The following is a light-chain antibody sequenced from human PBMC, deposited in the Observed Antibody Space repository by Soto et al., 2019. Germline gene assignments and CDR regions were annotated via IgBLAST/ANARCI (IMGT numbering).Light chain of an antibody. CDR1: TSNIGSYP. V-gene: IGLV2-18*02. CDR3: SSYTSSSTSGVV. J-gene: IGLJ2*01. CDR2: EVN. Sequence: QSVLTQPPSASGTPGQSVTISCSGSTSNIGSYPVEWYRHLPGTAPKLIIFEVNNRPSGVSHRFSGSKSGNTASLTISGLQAEDEADYYCSSYTSSSTSGVVFGGGTKLTVL.